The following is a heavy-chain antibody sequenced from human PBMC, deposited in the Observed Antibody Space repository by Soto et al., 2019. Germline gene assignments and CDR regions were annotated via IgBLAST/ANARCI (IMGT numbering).Heavy chain of an antibody. Sequence: DSVNGSCKASGYTFTGYYMHWVRQAPGQGLEWMGWINPNSGGTNYAQKFQGWVTMTRDTSISTAYMELSRLTSNDTAVYYCATGSDSDYEYTALGSWGQGTLVTVSS. D-gene: IGHD5-12*01. CDR2: INPNSGGT. V-gene: IGHV1-2*04. J-gene: IGHJ5*02. CDR1: GYTFTGYY. CDR3: ATGSDSDYEYTALGS.